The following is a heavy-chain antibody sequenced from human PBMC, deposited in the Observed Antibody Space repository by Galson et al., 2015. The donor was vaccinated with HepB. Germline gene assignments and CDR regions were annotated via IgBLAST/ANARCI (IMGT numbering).Heavy chain of an antibody. V-gene: IGHV3-23*01. CDR2: IRGSGGST. J-gene: IGHJ6*03. Sequence: SLRLSCAASGFTFSSYAMSWVRQAPGKGLEWVSGIRGSGGSTSYADPVKGRFTISRDNSKNTLYLQMNSLRAADTAIYYCARGRRVSPYHYDYMDVWGKGITVTVSS. CDR1: GFTFSSYA. D-gene: IGHD4-11*01. CDR3: ARGRRVSPYHYDYMDV.